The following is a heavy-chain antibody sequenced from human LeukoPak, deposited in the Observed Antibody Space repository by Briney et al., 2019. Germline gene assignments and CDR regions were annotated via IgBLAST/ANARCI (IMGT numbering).Heavy chain of an antibody. V-gene: IGHV4-34*01. CDR2: INHSGST. J-gene: IGHJ6*02. Sequence: SSETLSLTCAVYGGSFSGYYWSWIRQPPGKGLEWIGEINHSGSTNYNPSLKSRVTISVDTSKNQFSLKLSSVTAADTAVYYCARVRLATTIVVVTNYGMDVWGQGTTVTVSS. CDR3: ARVRLATTIVVVTNYGMDV. CDR1: GGSFSGYY. D-gene: IGHD2-21*02.